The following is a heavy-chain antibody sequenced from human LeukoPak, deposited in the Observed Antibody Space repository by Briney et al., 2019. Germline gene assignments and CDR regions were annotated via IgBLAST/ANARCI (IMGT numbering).Heavy chain of an antibody. J-gene: IGHJ4*02. V-gene: IGHV3-66*01. CDR3: AKDRTNSYSGYGY. CDR1: GFTVINNY. Sequence: GGSLRLSCAASGFTVINNYINWVRQAPGKGLEWVSVIYTGGNTYYADSVKGRFTITRDNSKNTLYLQMNSLRAEDTAVYYCAKDRTNSYSGYGYWGQGTLVTVSS. D-gene: IGHD5-12*01. CDR2: IYTGGNT.